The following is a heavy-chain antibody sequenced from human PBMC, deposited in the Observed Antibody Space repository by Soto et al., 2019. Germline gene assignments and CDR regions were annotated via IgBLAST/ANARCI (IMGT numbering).Heavy chain of an antibody. D-gene: IGHD3-9*01. Sequence: PSETLSLTCTVSGGSISSYYWSWIRQPPGKGLEWIGYIYYSGSTNYNPSLKSRVTISVDTSKNQFSLKLSSVTAADTAVYYCARGLRYFDWPHQGAVFDIWAKGTLVTV. CDR1: GGSISSYY. J-gene: IGHJ3*02. V-gene: IGHV4-59*08. CDR2: IYYSGST. CDR3: ARGLRYFDWPHQGAVFDI.